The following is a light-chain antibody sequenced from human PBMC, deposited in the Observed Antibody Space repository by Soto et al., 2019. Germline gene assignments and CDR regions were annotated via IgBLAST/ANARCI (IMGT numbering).Light chain of an antibody. CDR1: SSNIGSNY. V-gene: IGLV1-47*01. CDR2: RNN. CDR3: VAWDDSLSGVV. Sequence: QSVLTQPPSASGTPGQRVTISCSGRSSNIGSNYVFWYQHLPGTAPKLLIYRNNQRPSGVPDRFSGSKSGTSASLAISGLRSEDETDYYCVAWDDSLSGVVFGGGTQLTVL. J-gene: IGLJ2*01.